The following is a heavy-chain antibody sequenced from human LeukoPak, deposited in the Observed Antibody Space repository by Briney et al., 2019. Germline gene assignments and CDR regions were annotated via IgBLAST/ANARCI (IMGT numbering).Heavy chain of an antibody. V-gene: IGHV1-46*01. Sequence: ASVKVSCKASGYTFTNYYIHWVRQAPGQGLEWMRIINPSAGSTTYAQKFQGRVTMTRDMSTSTVYMELSSLRSEDTAVYYCTREQTIGWPNPNDYWGQGTLVTVSS. CDR1: GYTFTNYY. CDR3: TREQTIGWPNPNDY. CDR2: INPSAGST. J-gene: IGHJ4*02. D-gene: IGHD6-19*01.